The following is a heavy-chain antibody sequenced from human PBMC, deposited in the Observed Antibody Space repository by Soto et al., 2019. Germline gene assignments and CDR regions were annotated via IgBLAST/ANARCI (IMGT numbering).Heavy chain of an antibody. CDR2: IIPIFGTA. CDR3: AREGLTGTTGFYYYYYGMDV. Sequence: ASVKVSCKASGGTFSSYAISWARQAPGQGLEWMGGIIPIFGTANYAQKFQGRVTITADKSTSTAYMELSSLRSEDTAVYYCAREGLTGTTGFYYYYYGMDVWGQGTTVTVSS. J-gene: IGHJ6*02. CDR1: GGTFSSYA. V-gene: IGHV1-69*06. D-gene: IGHD1-7*01.